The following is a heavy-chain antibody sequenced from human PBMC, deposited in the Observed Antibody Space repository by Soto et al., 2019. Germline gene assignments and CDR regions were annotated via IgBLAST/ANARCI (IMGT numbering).Heavy chain of an antibody. V-gene: IGHV4-34*01. CDR3: ARTGDRPPIRYNWNYDGVDV. Sequence: SETLSLTCAVYGGSFSGYYWSWIRQPPGKGLEWIGEINHSGSTNYNPSLKSRVTISVDTSKNQFSLKLSSVTAADTAVYYCARTGDRPPIRYNWNYDGVDVWGKGTTVTVSS. CDR2: INHSGST. D-gene: IGHD1-7*01. CDR1: GGSFSGYY. J-gene: IGHJ6*04.